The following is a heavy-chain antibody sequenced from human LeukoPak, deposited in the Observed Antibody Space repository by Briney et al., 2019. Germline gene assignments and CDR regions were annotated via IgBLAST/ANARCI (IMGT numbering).Heavy chain of an antibody. D-gene: IGHD3-22*01. J-gene: IGHJ5*02. V-gene: IGHV3-15*07. CDR2: IRSNSDGGTI. CDR3: ATDFYDST. CDR1: GFTFSNAW. Sequence: GGSLRLSCATSGFTFSNAWMNWVRQAPGKGLEWVGRIRSNSDGGTIDYAAPVKGRFTLSRDDSKTTLYLQMTSLRTEDTAVYYCATDFYDSTWGQGTLVTVSS.